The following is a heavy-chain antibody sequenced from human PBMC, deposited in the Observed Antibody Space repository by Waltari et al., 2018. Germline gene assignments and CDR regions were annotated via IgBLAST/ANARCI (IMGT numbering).Heavy chain of an antibody. V-gene: IGHV3-74*01. CDR1: GFTFSTYW. CDR3: VGWNDPINS. Sequence: EVQLVESGGGLVQPGGSLRLSCAASGFTFSTYWMHWVRQAPGKGLVWLSYINSDGTRTNYADSVKGRFSISRDNAKNTLYLQVNSLRVEDTALYYCVGWNDPINSWGQGTLVAVSS. D-gene: IGHD1-1*01. CDR2: INSDGTRT. J-gene: IGHJ4*02.